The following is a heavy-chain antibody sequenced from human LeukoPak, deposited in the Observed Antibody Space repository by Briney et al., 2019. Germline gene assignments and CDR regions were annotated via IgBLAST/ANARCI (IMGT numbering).Heavy chain of an antibody. D-gene: IGHD3-10*01. Sequence: SQTLSLTCTVSGGSISSGGYYWSWIRQHPGKGLEWIGYIYYSGSTYYNPSLKSRVTISVDTSKNQFSLKPSSVTAADTAVYYCARDPRDWYGVRGVFDYWGQGTLVTVSS. J-gene: IGHJ4*02. CDR2: IYYSGST. CDR1: GGSISSGGYY. CDR3: ARDPRDWYGVRGVFDY. V-gene: IGHV4-31*03.